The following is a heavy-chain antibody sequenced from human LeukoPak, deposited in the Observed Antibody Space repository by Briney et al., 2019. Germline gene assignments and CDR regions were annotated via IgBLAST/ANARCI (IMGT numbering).Heavy chain of an antibody. CDR3: AKSFGPFLPLYFDY. Sequence: GGSLRLSCAASGFTFSNYWVHWVRQAPGKGLVWVSRINRDGSTTKYADSVKGRFTISRDNSKNTLYLQMNSLRAEDTAVYYCAKSFGPFLPLYFDYWGQGTLVTVSS. CDR2: INRDGSTT. J-gene: IGHJ4*02. D-gene: IGHD3-10*01. CDR1: GFTFSNYW. V-gene: IGHV3-74*03.